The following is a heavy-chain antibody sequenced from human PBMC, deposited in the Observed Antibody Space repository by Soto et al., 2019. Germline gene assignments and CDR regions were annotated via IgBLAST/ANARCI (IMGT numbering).Heavy chain of an antibody. CDR2: IYYSGGT. CDR3: VRETISNGWFFW. Sequence: SETLSLTCTVSGGSIGDYYWSWIRQSPGKGLEWIGYIYYSGGTNYNPSLKSRLTISIDTSKNQFSLNLSSATATDTAVYYCVRETISNGWFFWWGQGILVPVAS. CDR1: GGSIGDYY. J-gene: IGHJ4*02. D-gene: IGHD6-19*01. V-gene: IGHV4-59*01.